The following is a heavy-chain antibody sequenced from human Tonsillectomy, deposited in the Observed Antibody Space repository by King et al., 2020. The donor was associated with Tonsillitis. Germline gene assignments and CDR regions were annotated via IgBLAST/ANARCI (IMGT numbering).Heavy chain of an antibody. CDR2: IYGGGST. CDR1: GFTVSSNY. J-gene: IGHJ3*02. D-gene: IGHD3-10*01. V-gene: IGHV3-66*01. CDR3: ARGYYASGNDAFDI. Sequence: VHLVESGGGLVQPGGSLRLSCAASGFTVSSNYMNWVRQAPGKGLEWVSVIYGGGSTYYADSVRGRFTISRDNSNNTLSLQMNSLRTEDTAVYYCARGYYASGNDAFDIWGQGTMVTVSS.